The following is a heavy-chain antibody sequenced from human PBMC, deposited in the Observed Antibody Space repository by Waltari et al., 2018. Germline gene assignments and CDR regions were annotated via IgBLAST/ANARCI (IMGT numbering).Heavy chain of an antibody. V-gene: IGHV1-69-2*01. Sequence: VQLLHSGGVLKERGTTVRISYKVSGSSFSAYYTPWVQQAPGKGLRWMGLVDPEDGETIYEYNFQGRGTIRADTSTDTAFRELSSLRSEDTAVFYCATALGDSSSASRPFDFWGQGTMITVSS. J-gene: IGHJ3*01. CDR1: GSSFSAYY. CDR2: VDPEDGET. CDR3: ATALGDSSSASRPFDF. D-gene: IGHD6-19*01.